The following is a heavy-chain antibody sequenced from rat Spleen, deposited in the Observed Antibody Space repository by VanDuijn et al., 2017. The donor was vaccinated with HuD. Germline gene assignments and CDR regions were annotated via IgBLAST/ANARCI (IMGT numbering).Heavy chain of an antibody. J-gene: IGHJ2*01. CDR3: ARDPGPFDY. CDR1: GFSLTSYH. V-gene: IGHV2-43*01. Sequence: QVQLKESGPGLVQPSQTLSLACTVSGFSLTSYHVHWVRQPSGKGLEWMGVIWTGGSTEYNSALKSRLSISRDTSKNQVFLKMNSLQTDDTGTYYCARDPGPFDYWGQGVMVTVSS. CDR2: IWTGGST. D-gene: IGHD1-4*01.